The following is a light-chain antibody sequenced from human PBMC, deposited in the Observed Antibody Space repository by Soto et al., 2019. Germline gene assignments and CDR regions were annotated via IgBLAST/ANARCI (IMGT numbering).Light chain of an antibody. CDR1: QSVSSSY. Sequence: EIVLTQSPGTLSLSPGERATLSCRASQSVSSSYLAWYQQKPGQAPRLLIYGASSRATGIPDRFSGSGSGTDFTLTISRVEREDIAVYYCQQYGSSPLTFGGGTKVEIK. V-gene: IGKV3-20*01. CDR3: QQYGSSPLT. J-gene: IGKJ4*01. CDR2: GAS.